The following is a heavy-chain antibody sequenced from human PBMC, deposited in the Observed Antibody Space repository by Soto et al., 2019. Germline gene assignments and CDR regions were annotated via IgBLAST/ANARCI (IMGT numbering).Heavy chain of an antibody. V-gene: IGHV3-74*01. Sequence: EVQLVESGGGLVQPGGSLRLSCAASGFTFGNYWMYWVRQAPGRGLVWVARIHNDGKTTTYAESVKGRFTISRDIAKSTLYREMNSLRADDTAVYDCARVRGSFYLDFWGQGTLVTVS. CDR3: ARVRGSFYLDF. CDR1: GFTFGNYW. J-gene: IGHJ4*02. D-gene: IGHD1-26*01. CDR2: IHNDGKTT.